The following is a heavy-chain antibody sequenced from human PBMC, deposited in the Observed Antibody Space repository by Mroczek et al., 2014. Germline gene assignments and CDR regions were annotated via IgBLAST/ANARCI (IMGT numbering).Heavy chain of an antibody. CDR1: GGSISSGSYY. CDR3: ARELPADSYYYYGMDV. Sequence: QVQLQQWGPGLVKPSQTLSLTCTVSGGSISSGSYYWSWIRQPAGKGLEWIGRIYTSGSTNYNPSLKSRVTISVDTSKNQFSLKLSSVTAADTAVYYCARELPADSYYYYGMDVWGQGTTVTVSS. J-gene: IGHJ6*02. D-gene: IGHD2-2*01. V-gene: IGHV4-61*02. CDR2: IYTSGST.